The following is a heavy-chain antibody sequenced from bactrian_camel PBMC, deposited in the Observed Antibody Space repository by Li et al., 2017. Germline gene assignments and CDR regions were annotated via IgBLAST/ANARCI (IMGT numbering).Heavy chain of an antibody. D-gene: IGHD7*01. CDR1: GFDFDTKD. CDR2: VYRNGDI. CDR3: AAGDCNNPRRALD. V-gene: IGHV3S60*01. J-gene: IGHJ4*01. Sequence: HVQLVESGGGSVPAGGSLRLTCTGSGFDFDTKDMSWYRQPPGTSDCKLVSTVYRNGDIYYLDSVKGRFTISRDDSKKTLYLQMNALRPDDTAAYYCAAGDCNNPRRALDWGQGTQVTVS.